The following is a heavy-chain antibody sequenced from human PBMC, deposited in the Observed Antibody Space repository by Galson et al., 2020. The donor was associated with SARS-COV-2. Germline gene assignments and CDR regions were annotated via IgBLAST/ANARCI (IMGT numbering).Heavy chain of an antibody. CDR1: GFTFSSYG. CDR3: AKDVYFDSNGNRPLYYLDY. Sequence: YLKISCAGPGFTFSSYGLHRVRQAPGKGLEWVALISHHGSNQYHADSVKGRFTISRDNSKTTLYLQKNSLRGDDTAVYFCAKDVYFDSNGNRPLYYLDYWGQGTPVTVSS. D-gene: IGHD3-22*01. J-gene: IGHJ4*02. V-gene: IGHV3-30*18. CDR2: ISHHGSNQ.